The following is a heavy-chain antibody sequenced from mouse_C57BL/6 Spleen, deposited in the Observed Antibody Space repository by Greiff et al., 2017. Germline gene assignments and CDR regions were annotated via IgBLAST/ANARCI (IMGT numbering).Heavy chain of an antibody. CDR2: IDPSDSET. V-gene: IGHV1-52*01. D-gene: IGHD2-3*01. Sequence: VQLQQPGAELVRPGSSVKLSCKASGYTFTSYWMHWVKQRPIQGLEWIGNIDPSDSETHYNQKFKDKATLTVDKSSSTAYMQLSSLTSEDSAVYYCARSRDGYSFAYWGQGTLVTVSA. J-gene: IGHJ3*01. CDR1: GYTFTSYW. CDR3: ARSRDGYSFAY.